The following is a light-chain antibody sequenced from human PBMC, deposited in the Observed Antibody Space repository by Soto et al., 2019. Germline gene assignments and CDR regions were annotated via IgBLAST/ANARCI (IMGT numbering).Light chain of an antibody. CDR2: EVI. Sequence: QSALTQPPSASGSPGQSVTISCTGTSSDIGTYNSVSWYQHHPGKAPKLLIFEVIDRPSGVSDRFSGSKSGNTASLTISSLQFEDEADYYCCSYTTTYTLVFGGGTQLTVL. V-gene: IGLV2-14*01. J-gene: IGLJ3*02. CDR1: SSDIGTYNS. CDR3: CSYTTTYTLV.